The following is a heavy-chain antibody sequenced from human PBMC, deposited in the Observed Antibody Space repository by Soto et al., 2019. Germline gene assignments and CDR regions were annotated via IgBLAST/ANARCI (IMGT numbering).Heavy chain of an antibody. CDR3: ARAPRDYSMEV. V-gene: IGHV4-4*02. CDR1: GDSVSSNSW. Sequence: SETLSLTCTVSGDSVSSNSWWSWVRQPPGKGLEWIGEIHHSGSTNYNSSLTSRVSISIDKSKNQFSLNLYSVTAADAAVFYCARAPRDYSMEVWRQGTTVTVSS. J-gene: IGHJ6*02. CDR2: IHHSGST.